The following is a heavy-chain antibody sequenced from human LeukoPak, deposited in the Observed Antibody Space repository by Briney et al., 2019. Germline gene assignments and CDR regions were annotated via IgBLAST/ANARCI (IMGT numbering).Heavy chain of an antibody. CDR2: MNPNSGDT. J-gene: IGHJ4*02. CDR3: ARGLEDYSTTTYPPLKY. V-gene: IGHV1-8*01. D-gene: IGHD2/OR15-2a*01. CDR1: GYTFTSYD. Sequence: ASVKVSCKASGYTFTSYDISWVRQATGQGLEWMGWMNPNSGDTGYARKFQGRVTLTRNPSISTAYMELSSLRSDDTAVYYCARGLEDYSTTTYPPLKYWGQGTLVTVAS.